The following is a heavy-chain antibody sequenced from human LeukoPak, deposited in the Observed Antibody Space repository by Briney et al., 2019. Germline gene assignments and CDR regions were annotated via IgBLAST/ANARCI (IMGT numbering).Heavy chain of an antibody. J-gene: IGHJ4*02. V-gene: IGHV4-30-2*01. CDR3: ARVNSAFDY. CDR2: IYHSGST. CDR1: GVSISSGGYS. D-gene: IGHD1-26*01. Sequence: SETLSLTCAVSGVSISSGGYSWSWIRQPPGKGLEWIGYIYHSGSTYYNPSLKSRVTISVDRSKNQFSLKLSSVTAADTAVYYCARVNSAFDYWGQGTLVTVSS.